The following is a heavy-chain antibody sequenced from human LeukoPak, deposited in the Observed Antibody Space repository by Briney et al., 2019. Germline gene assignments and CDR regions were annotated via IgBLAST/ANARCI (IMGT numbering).Heavy chain of an antibody. D-gene: IGHD6-13*01. CDR1: GFTFSSYG. Sequence: GGSLRLSCAASGFTFSSYGMHWVRQAPGKGLEGVGVIWYDGSNKYYADSVKGRFTISRDNSKNTLYLQMNSLRDEDTAVYYCARDSSSLFDYLGQGTLVTVSS. CDR2: IWYDGSNK. CDR3: ARDSSSLFDY. J-gene: IGHJ4*02. V-gene: IGHV3-33*01.